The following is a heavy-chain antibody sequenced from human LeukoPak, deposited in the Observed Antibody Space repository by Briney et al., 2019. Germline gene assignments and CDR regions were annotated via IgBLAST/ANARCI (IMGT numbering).Heavy chain of an antibody. Sequence: GGSLRLSCAASGFTFSDYYMSWIRQAPGKGLEWVSYISSSGGTIYYADSVKGRFTISRDNAKYSLYLQMNSLRAEDTAVYYCASSESYGGPVYYFDYWGQGTLVTVSS. CDR2: ISSSGGTI. J-gene: IGHJ4*02. V-gene: IGHV3-11*01. CDR3: ASSESYGGPVYYFDY. CDR1: GFTFSDYY. D-gene: IGHD4-23*01.